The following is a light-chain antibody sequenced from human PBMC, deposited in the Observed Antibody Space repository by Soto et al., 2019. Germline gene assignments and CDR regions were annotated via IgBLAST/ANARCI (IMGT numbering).Light chain of an antibody. V-gene: IGLV2-14*01. CDR2: DVS. CDR1: SSDVGGYNY. J-gene: IGLJ1*01. Sequence: QSVLTQPASVSGSPGQSITISCTGTSSDVGGYNYVSWYQQHPGKAPKLMISDVSNRPPGVSNRFSGSKSGNTASLTISELQTEAEGEQYCSSYTTSKNYFFRPGTNVTVL. CDR3: SSYTTSKNYF.